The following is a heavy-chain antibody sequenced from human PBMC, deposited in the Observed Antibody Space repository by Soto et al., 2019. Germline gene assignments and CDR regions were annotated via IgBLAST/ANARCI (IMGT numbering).Heavy chain of an antibody. D-gene: IGHD2-8*01. V-gene: IGHV3-15*01. J-gene: IGHJ6*03. CDR2: IKSKTDGGTT. CDR1: GFTFSNAC. Sequence: EVQLVESGGGLVKPGGSLRLSCAASGFTFSNACMSWVRQAPGKGLEWVGRIKSKTDGGTTDYAATGKGRFTISRDNSNNTLYLQMNRLKTEVTAVYYCPTPSYCTNGVCYGSDYYYYMDVWGKGTTVTVSS. CDR3: PTPSYCTNGVCYGSDYYYYMDV.